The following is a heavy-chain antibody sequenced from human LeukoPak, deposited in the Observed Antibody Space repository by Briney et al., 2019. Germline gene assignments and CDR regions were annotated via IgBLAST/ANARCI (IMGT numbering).Heavy chain of an antibody. V-gene: IGHV4-39*02. D-gene: IGHD6-25*01. CDR3: ARSSGTGTFSY. Sequence: SETLSLTCTVSVDSISRSTYYWDWNRQPPGKGLELIRNGYYGGSPYFIPALETRATISVDTYKNHFSLQMRYVTAADTAVYYCARSSGTGTFSYWGQGTLVTVSS. CDR1: VDSISRSTYY. J-gene: IGHJ4*02. CDR2: GYYGGSP.